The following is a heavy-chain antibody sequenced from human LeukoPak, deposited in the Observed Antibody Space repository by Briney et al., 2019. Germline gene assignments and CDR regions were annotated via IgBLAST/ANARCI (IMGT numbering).Heavy chain of an antibody. CDR1: GFTFSGYW. CDR3: AREYYYDNTNAFDI. CDR2: IKQDGSEK. V-gene: IGHV3-7*01. Sequence: AGGSLRLSCAASGFTFSGYWMNWVRQAPGKGLEWVANIKQDGSEKYYVDSVKGRFTISRDNAKNSLYLQMNSLRAEDTAVYYCAREYYYDNTNAFDIWGQGTMVTVSS. J-gene: IGHJ3*02. D-gene: IGHD3-22*01.